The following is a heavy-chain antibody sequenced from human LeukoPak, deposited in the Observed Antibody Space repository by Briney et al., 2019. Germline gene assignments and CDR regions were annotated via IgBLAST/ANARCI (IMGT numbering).Heavy chain of an antibody. CDR1: GGSISSYY. CDR3: ARQEVGGMPIYGSGSYAYYFDY. V-gene: IGHV4-59*08. D-gene: IGHD3-10*01. Sequence: PSETLSLTCTVSGGSISSYYWSWIRQPPGKGLEWIGYIYYSGSTNYNPSLKSRVTISVGTSKNQFSLKLSSVTAADTAVYYCARQEVGGMPIYGSGSYAYYFDYWGQGTLVTVSS. J-gene: IGHJ4*02. CDR2: IYYSGST.